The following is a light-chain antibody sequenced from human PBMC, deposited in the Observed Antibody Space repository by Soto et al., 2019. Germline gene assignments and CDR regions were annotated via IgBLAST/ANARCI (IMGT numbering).Light chain of an antibody. CDR2: GTS. Sequence: EIVVTQSPGTLSLSPGERATLSCRASQSVPRSYLAWYQQKPGQAPRLLIYGTSSRATGIPDRFSGSGSGTDFTLTISRLEPEDFAVFYCQQYGSSITFGQGTRLEI. CDR1: QSVPRSY. V-gene: IGKV3-20*01. CDR3: QQYGSSIT. J-gene: IGKJ5*01.